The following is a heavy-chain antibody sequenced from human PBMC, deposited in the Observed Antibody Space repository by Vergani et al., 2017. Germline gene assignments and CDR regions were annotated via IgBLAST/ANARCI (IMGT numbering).Heavy chain of an antibody. J-gene: IGHJ3*02. CDR1: GFTFSDHY. D-gene: IGHD2-2*01. V-gene: IGHV3-72*01. Sequence: EVQLLESGGGLVQPGGSLRLSCAASGFTFSDHYMDWVRQAPGKGLEWVGRTRNKANSYTTEYAASVKGRFTISRDDSKNSLYLQMNSLKIEDTAVYYCARLGYCSSTTCRQAFDIWGQGTMVTVS. CDR2: TRNKANSYTT. CDR3: ARLGYCSSTTCRQAFDI.